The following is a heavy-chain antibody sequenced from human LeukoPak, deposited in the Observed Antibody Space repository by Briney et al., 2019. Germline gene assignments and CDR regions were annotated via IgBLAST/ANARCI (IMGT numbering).Heavy chain of an antibody. V-gene: IGHV4-31*11. CDR2: IYNSGDT. CDR1: GGSISSGGYF. J-gene: IGHJ4*02. CDR3: ARDRGEDRGLDS. Sequence: PSETLSLTCAVSGGSISSGGYFWSWIRQHPGKGLEWIGNIYNSGDTYYKPSLKRRVIISVDTSKNQFSLKLSSVTVADTALYYCARDRGEDRGLDSWGQGTLVTVSS. D-gene: IGHD1-14*01.